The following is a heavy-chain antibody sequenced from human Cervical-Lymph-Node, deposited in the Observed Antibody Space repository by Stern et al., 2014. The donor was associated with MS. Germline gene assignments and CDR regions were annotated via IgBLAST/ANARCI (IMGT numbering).Heavy chain of an antibody. V-gene: IGHV1-69*06. J-gene: IGHJ4*02. D-gene: IGHD3-3*01. Sequence: QVQLVESGAEVKKPGSSVKVSCKASGGTFRSYAISWVRQAPGQGLEWMGGIIPIFGTANYAQKFQGRVTITADKSTSTTYMELSSLRSEDTAVYYCARDKEYDFWSGCFDYWGQGTLVTVSS. CDR1: GGTFRSYA. CDR2: IIPIFGTA. CDR3: ARDKEYDFWSGCFDY.